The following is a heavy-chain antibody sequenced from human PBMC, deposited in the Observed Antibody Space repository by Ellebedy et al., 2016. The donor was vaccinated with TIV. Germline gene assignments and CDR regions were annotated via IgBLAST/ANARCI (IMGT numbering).Heavy chain of an antibody. J-gene: IGHJ4*02. D-gene: IGHD6-19*01. CDR3: ARRDHTGWPYYLDY. V-gene: IGHV4-59*08. CDR1: GGSISNYY. Sequence: MPSETLSLTCTVSGGSISNYYWTWTRQPPGKGLEWIGCISDSGTTNYSPSLTSRASISVDTPKSQVSLKLNSLTAADTAVYDCARRDHTGWPYYLDYWGPGTLVIVSS. CDR2: ISDSGTT.